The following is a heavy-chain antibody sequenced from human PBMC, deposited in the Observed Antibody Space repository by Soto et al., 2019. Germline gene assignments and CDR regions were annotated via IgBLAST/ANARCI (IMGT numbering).Heavy chain of an antibody. V-gene: IGHV3-33*01. Sequence: QVQLVESGGGVVQPGRSLRLSCAASGFTFSSYGMHWVRQAPGKGLEWVAVIWYDGSNKYYADSVKGRFTISRDNSKNTLNLQMNSLSAEDTAVYYCARGIPYDYVWGSYRYTLDYWGQGTLVTVSS. CDR1: GFTFSSYG. D-gene: IGHD3-16*02. J-gene: IGHJ4*02. CDR2: IWYDGSNK. CDR3: ARGIPYDYVWGSYRYTLDY.